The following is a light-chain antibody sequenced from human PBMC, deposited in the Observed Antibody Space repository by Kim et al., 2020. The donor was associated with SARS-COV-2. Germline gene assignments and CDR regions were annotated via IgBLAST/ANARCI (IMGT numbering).Light chain of an antibody. V-gene: IGLV3-1*01. CDR2: QDV. CDR1: RLGATF. CDR3: QAWDSGSVEVL. J-gene: IGLJ3*02. Sequence: SYELTQPPSVSVSPGQTATITCSGDRLGATFACWFQQKAGQSPTLVIYQDVKRPSGIPERFSGSSSGNTATLTIRGTQATDEADYYCQAWDSGSVEVLFGGGTQLTVL.